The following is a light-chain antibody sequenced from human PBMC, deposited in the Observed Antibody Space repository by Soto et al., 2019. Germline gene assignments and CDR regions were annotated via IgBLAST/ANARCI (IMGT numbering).Light chain of an antibody. V-gene: IGKV4-1*01. Sequence: DIVMTQSPDSLAVSLGERATINCKSSQSLFYSSNNKDYLAWYQQKPGQPPRLLIYWASTRESGVPERFSGSGFGADFTRTVSSLQAEDMAVYYCQQYFSTPWTCGHGTKVEIK. J-gene: IGKJ1*01. CDR1: QSLFYSSNNKDY. CDR2: WAS. CDR3: QQYFSTPWT.